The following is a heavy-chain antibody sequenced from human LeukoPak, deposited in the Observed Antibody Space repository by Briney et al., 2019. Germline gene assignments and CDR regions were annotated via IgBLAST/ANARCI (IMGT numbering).Heavy chain of an antibody. J-gene: IGHJ3*02. CDR2: ISSSSSYI. Sequence: PGGSLRLSCAASGFTFSSYSMNWVRQAPGKGLEWVSSISSSSSYIYYADSVKGRFTISRDNAKNSLYLQMNSLRAEDTAVYYCVRATYCSSTSCYKGNAFDIWGQGTMVTVSS. CDR1: GFTFSSYS. D-gene: IGHD2-2*02. V-gene: IGHV3-21*01. CDR3: VRATYCSSTSCYKGNAFDI.